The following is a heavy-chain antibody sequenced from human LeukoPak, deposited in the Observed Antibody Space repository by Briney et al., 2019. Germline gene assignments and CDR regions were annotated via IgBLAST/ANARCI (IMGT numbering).Heavy chain of an antibody. J-gene: IGHJ4*02. V-gene: IGHV3-30-3*01. CDR3: AKDARIVVVPAAAYFDY. D-gene: IGHD2-2*01. Sequence: GGSLRLSCAASGFTFSSYAMHWVRQAPGKGLEWVAVISYDGSNKYYADSVKGRFTISRDNSKNTLYLQMNSLRAEDTAVYYCAKDARIVVVPAAAYFDYWGQGTLVTVSS. CDR1: GFTFSSYA. CDR2: ISYDGSNK.